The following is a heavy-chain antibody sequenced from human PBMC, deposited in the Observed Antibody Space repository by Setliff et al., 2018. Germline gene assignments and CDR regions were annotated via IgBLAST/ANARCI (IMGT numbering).Heavy chain of an antibody. Sequence: ASVKVSCKASGYTSLNYGISWVRQAPGQGLEYMGWINPNSGGTNYAPKFQGRVTMTRDTSISTVYMEVSRLTSDDTAVYYCARATRDSDGWYYEYSWFDPWGQGTLVTVSS. CDR1: GYTSLNYG. CDR2: INPNSGGT. CDR3: ARATRDSDGWYYEYSWFDP. D-gene: IGHD6-19*01. V-gene: IGHV1-2*02. J-gene: IGHJ5*02.